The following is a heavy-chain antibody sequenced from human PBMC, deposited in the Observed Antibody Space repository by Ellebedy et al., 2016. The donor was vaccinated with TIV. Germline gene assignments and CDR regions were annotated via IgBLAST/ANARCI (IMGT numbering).Heavy chain of an antibody. V-gene: IGHV4-34*01. D-gene: IGHD3-10*01. CDR2: VNHGRNT. CDR3: ARGLPYGSGSYYFDY. J-gene: IGHJ4*02. CDR1: GGSFGGYY. Sequence: GSLRLSXAAYGGSFGGYYWIWIRQPPGKGLEWIGDVNHGRNTNYNPSLKSRVTISVDTSKIQISLNMTSVTAADTAIYYCARGLPYGSGSYYFDYWGLGTLVTVSS.